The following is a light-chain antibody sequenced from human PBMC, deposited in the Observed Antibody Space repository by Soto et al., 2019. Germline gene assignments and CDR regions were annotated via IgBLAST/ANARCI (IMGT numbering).Light chain of an antibody. CDR2: DAS. V-gene: IGKV3-11*01. CDR3: QHSNNWPLT. CDR1: QSISSY. Sequence: DIVLTQSPATLSLSPGERATLSCRASQSISSYLGWYQQKPGKAPRLLIYDASNWPTGIPARFSGSGSGTDFTLTISSLEPEDFAVYYCQHSNNWPLTFGGGTKVDIK. J-gene: IGKJ4*01.